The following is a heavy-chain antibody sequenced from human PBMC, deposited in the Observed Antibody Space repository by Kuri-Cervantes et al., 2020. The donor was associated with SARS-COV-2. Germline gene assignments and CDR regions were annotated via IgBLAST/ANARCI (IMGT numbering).Heavy chain of an antibody. J-gene: IGHJ6*02. Sequence: ASVKVSCKASGYTFTGYYMHWVRQAPGQGLEWMGWINPNSGGTNYAQKFQGWVTMTRDTSISTAYMELSRLRSDDTAEYYCARASVRGIIITYHSYGMDVWGQGTTVPSP. CDR2: INPNSGGT. D-gene: IGHD3-10*01. CDR3: ARASVRGIIITYHSYGMDV. CDR1: GYTFTGYY. V-gene: IGHV1-2*04.